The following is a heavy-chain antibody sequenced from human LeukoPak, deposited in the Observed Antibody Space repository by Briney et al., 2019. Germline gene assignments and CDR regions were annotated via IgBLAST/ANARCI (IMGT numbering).Heavy chain of an antibody. CDR2: ISSSSSYI. Sequence: GGSLGLSCAASGFTFSSYSMNWVRQAPGKGLEWVSSISSSSSYIYYADSVKGRFTISRDNAKNSLYLQMNSLRAEDTAVYYCARGYGDPLDYYYYMDVWGKGTTVTVSS. J-gene: IGHJ6*03. V-gene: IGHV3-21*01. CDR1: GFTFSSYS. D-gene: IGHD4-17*01. CDR3: ARGYGDPLDYYYYMDV.